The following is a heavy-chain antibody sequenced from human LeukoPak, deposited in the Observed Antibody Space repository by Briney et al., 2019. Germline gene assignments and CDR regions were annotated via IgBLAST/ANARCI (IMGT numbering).Heavy chain of an antibody. Sequence: GGSLRLSCAASGFTFSSYSMNWVRQAPGKGLEWVSSISSSSSYIYYADSVKGRFTISRDNAKNSLYLQMNSLRAEDTAVYYCAKDGLYSSSWYYFDYWGQGTLVTVSS. V-gene: IGHV3-21*04. CDR3: AKDGLYSSSWYYFDY. J-gene: IGHJ4*02. CDR2: ISSSSSYI. D-gene: IGHD6-13*01. CDR1: GFTFSSYS.